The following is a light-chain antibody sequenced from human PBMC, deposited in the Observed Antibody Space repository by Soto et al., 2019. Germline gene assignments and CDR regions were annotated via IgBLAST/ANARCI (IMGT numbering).Light chain of an antibody. CDR1: QSVSSK. J-gene: IGKJ2*01. V-gene: IGKV3D-15*01. Sequence: IVMTQSPATLSVSPGERATLSCRASQSVSSKVAWYQKKPGQAPRLLIYDTSTRATGIPARFRGSGSGTDFTLTISSLQSEDFAFYYCQQYNNWPPVYTFGQGTKLEIK. CDR2: DTS. CDR3: QQYNNWPPVYT.